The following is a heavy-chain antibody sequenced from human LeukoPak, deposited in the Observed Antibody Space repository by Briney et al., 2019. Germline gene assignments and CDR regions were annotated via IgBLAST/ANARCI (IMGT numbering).Heavy chain of an antibody. CDR3: ARHWPIAAAGTGFDY. CDR2: IYTSGST. CDR1: GGSISSGSYY. V-gene: IGHV4-61*02. D-gene: IGHD6-13*01. Sequence: SQTLSLTCTVSGGSISSGSYYWSWIRQPAGKGLEWIGRIYTSGSTNYNPSLKSRVTISVDTSKNQFSLKLSSVTAADTAVYYCARHWPIAAAGTGFDYWGQGALVTVSS. J-gene: IGHJ4*02.